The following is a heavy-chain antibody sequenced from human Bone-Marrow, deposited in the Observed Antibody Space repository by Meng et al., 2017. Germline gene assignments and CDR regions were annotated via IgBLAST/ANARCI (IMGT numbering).Heavy chain of an antibody. Sequence: QVQRQQWGAGRLKPAENRSHTGAVDGGACSGYYWSWIRQPPGKGLEWIGEINHSGSTNYNPSLKSRVTISVDTSKNQFSLKLSSVTAADTAVYYCARGSGSPEYCSSTSCYSGGWFDPWGQGTLVTVSS. J-gene: IGHJ5*02. CDR3: ARGSGSPEYCSSTSCYSGGWFDP. V-gene: IGHV4-34*01. D-gene: IGHD2-2*02. CDR2: INHSGST. CDR1: GGACSGYY.